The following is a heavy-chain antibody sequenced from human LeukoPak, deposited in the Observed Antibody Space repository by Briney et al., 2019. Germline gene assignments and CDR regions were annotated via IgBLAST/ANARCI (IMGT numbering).Heavy chain of an antibody. D-gene: IGHD5-12*01. CDR3: ARDSDSGYGPFAS. CDR1: GFTVSNNY. CDR2: IHSGGTT. J-gene: IGHJ4*02. Sequence: GGSLRLSCAASGFTVSNNYMSWVRQAPGKGLEWVSVIHSGGTTNYADSVQGRFTISRDNSKTTVYLHMNSLRAEDTAVCHCARDSDSGYGPFASWGQGTLVTVSS. V-gene: IGHV3-53*01.